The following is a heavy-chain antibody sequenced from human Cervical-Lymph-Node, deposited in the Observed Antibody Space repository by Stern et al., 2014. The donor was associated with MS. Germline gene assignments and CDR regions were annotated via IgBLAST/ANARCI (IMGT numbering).Heavy chain of an antibody. CDR3: ARVGTSDFYDH. J-gene: IGHJ4*02. D-gene: IGHD2-2*01. Sequence: VQLEESGGDLVTPGGSLRLSCETSGFNFTDYYMNWIRPAPGKGLEWVAYTSGTGITVFYADSVKGRFTISRDNAKNSVYLQMNSLRADDTAVYYCARVGTSDFYDHWGQGTLVTVSS. CDR1: GFNFTDYY. V-gene: IGHV3-11*01. CDR2: TSGTGITV.